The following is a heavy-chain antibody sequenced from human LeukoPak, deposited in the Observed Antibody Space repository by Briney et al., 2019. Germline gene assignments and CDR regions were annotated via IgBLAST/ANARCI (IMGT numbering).Heavy chain of an antibody. CDR2: INSDGSST. D-gene: IGHD1-14*01. V-gene: IGHV3-74*01. J-gene: IGHJ4*02. Sequence: PGGSLRLSCAASGFGFSNYNMNWVRQAPGKGLVWVSRINSDGSSTSYADSVKGRFPISRDNAKNTLYLQMNSLRAEDTAVYYCARGSREYHPNYFDYWGQGTLVTVSS. CDR1: GFGFSNYN. CDR3: ARGSREYHPNYFDY.